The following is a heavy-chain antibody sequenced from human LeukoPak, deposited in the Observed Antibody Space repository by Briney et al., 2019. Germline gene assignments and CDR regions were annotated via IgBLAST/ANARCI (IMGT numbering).Heavy chain of an antibody. J-gene: IGHJ3*02. CDR2: IVIGSGNT. CDR3: AADLYGSGQSMGAFDI. V-gene: IGHV1-58*01. Sequence: SVKVSCKASGFTFTSSAVQWVRQARGQRLEWIGWIVIGSGNTNHAQKFQERVTITRDMSTSTAYMELSSLRSEDTAVYYCAADLYGSGQSMGAFDIWGQGTMVTVSS. CDR1: GFTFTSSA. D-gene: IGHD3-10*01.